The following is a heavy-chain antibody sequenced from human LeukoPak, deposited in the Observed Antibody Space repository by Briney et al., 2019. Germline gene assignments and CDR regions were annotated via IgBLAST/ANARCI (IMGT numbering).Heavy chain of an antibody. CDR3: ARQPIGYSSSWYIGYYFDY. Sequence: GESLKISCKGSGYNFTSYWIGWVRQMPGKGLEWMGIIYPGDSDTRYSPSFQGQVTISADKSISTAYLQWSSLKASDTAMYYCARQPIGYSSSWYIGYYFDYWGQGTLVTVSS. CDR1: GYNFTSYW. CDR2: IYPGDSDT. J-gene: IGHJ4*02. V-gene: IGHV5-51*01. D-gene: IGHD6-13*01.